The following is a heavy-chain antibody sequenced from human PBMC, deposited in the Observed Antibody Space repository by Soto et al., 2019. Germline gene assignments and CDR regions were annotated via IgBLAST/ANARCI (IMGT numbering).Heavy chain of an antibody. CDR3: VRVGWGYSFGNGMDG. J-gene: IGHJ6*02. Sequence: GGSLRLSCAASGFSFSGYSMHWVRQAPGKGLEWVAVIQHDAGHTYYADSVKGRFTISRDNSKNTLYLQMNDLTVEDTAVYYCVRVGWGYSFGNGMDGWGQGTTVTVSS. D-gene: IGHD5-18*01. V-gene: IGHV3-30-3*01. CDR2: IQHDAGHT. CDR1: GFSFSGYS.